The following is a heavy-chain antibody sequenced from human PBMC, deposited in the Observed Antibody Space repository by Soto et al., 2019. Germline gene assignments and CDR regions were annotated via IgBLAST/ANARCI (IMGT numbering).Heavy chain of an antibody. D-gene: IGHD3-10*01. CDR3: ARDGSDSYGLDV. J-gene: IGHJ6*02. Sequence: PSETLSLTCTVSGGSISSYYWSWIRQSAGRGLEWIGRIYNGGNTQYNPSLKSRVTMSADTSKNQFSLRLNSVTAADTAVYYCARDGSDSYGLDVWGQGXTVTVSS. CDR1: GGSISSYY. V-gene: IGHV4-4*07. CDR2: IYNGGNT.